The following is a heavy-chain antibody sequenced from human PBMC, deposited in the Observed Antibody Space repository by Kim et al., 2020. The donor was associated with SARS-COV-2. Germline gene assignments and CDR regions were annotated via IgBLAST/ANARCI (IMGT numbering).Heavy chain of an antibody. CDR3: ARLERPSIGFHL. J-gene: IGHJ4*02. CDR1: GGSISSYY. CDR2: VYNSGLT. Sequence: SETLSLTCTVSGGSISSYYWAWIRQPPGKGLVWIGYVYNSGLTNYNPSLKSRVIISVDTSKSQFSLKLSSVTAADTAVYYCARLERPSIGFHLWGQGTLVTVSS. D-gene: IGHD3-22*01. V-gene: IGHV4-59*01.